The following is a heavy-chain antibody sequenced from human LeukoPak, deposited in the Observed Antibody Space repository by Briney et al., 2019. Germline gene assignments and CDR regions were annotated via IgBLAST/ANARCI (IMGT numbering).Heavy chain of an antibody. D-gene: IGHD6-13*01. V-gene: IGHV1-46*01. CDR3: ATSAIAAAADAFDI. J-gene: IGHJ3*02. CDR2: INPSGGST. Sequence: ASVKVSCKASGYTFTSYYMHWVRQASGQGLEWMGIINPSGGSTSYAQKFQGRVTITRNTSISTAYMELSSLRSEDTAVYYCATSAIAAAADAFDIWGQGTMVTVSS. CDR1: GYTFTSYY.